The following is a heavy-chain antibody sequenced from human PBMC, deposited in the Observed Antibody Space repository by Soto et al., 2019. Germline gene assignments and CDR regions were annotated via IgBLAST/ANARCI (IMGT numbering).Heavy chain of an antibody. CDR1: GHIFSAYT. V-gene: IGHV3-21*01. J-gene: IGHJ5*02. CDR3: VGGYGGLKSYSLGS. D-gene: IGHD2-21*01. Sequence: EVQLVESGGGLVKPGGSLRLSCAASGHIFSAYTMNWVRQAPGEGLEWVSSISSASSYTYYADSVKGRFTISRDNAKNSLYLQMNSLRAEDTAVYYCVGGYGGLKSYSLGSWGQGTLVTVSS. CDR2: ISSASSYT.